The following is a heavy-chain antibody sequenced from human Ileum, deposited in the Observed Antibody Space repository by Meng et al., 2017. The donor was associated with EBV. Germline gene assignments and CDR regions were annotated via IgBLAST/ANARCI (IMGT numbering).Heavy chain of an antibody. CDR2: IYNSGST. V-gene: IGHV4-61*08. D-gene: IGHD6-19*01. CDR3: ARDGYSSGSD. Sequence: QVQGQGAGTGLVKPSETRSLTGCVFGGSVSSGGNYWSWSRQPPGKGLEWIGYIYNSGSTNYNPSLKSRVTISVDTSKNQFSLKLSSVTAADTAVYYCARDGYSSGSDWGQGTLVTVSS. J-gene: IGHJ4*02. CDR1: GGSVSSGGNY.